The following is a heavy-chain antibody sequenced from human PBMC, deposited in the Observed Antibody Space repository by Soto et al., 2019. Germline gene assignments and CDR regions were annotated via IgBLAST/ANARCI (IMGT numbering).Heavy chain of an antibody. CDR1: GYSFAGYW. CDR2: IDPSDSQT. D-gene: IGHD3-22*01. J-gene: IGHJ4*02. CDR3: ARQIYDSDTGPNFQYYFDS. Sequence: GESLKISCKGSGYSFAGYWITWVRQKPGKGLEWMGRIDPSDSQTYYSPSFRGHVTISVTKSITTVFLQWSSLRDSDTAMYYCARQIYDSDTGPNFQYYFDSWGQGTTVTVYS. V-gene: IGHV5-10-1*01.